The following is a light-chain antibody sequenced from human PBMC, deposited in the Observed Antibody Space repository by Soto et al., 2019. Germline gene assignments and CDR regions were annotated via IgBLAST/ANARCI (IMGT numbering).Light chain of an antibody. J-gene: IGKJ4*01. CDR2: GAS. CDR1: QGVSRK. CDR3: RQYHTWPIT. V-gene: IGKV3-15*01. Sequence: DIVMTQSPATLSVAPGERVTFSCRASQGVSRKLAWYQHKPGQAPRLLISGASTGATGIPARLSGSGSGTEFTLTISSLQSEDCAIDYCRQYHTWPITFGGGTKVEIK.